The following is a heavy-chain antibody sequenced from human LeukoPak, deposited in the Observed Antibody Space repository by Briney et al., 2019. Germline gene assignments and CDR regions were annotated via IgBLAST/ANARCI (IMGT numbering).Heavy chain of an antibody. CDR1: GGSISGYY. Sequence: SETLSLTCTVSGGSISGYYWSWLRQPPGKGLEWIGFISYSGGTNYNPSLKSRVTISVDTSKNQFSLKLNSVTAADTAVYCCARHGGSYTFDYWGQGTLVTVSS. V-gene: IGHV4-59*08. CDR3: ARHGGSYTFDY. J-gene: IGHJ4*02. CDR2: ISYSGGT. D-gene: IGHD1-26*01.